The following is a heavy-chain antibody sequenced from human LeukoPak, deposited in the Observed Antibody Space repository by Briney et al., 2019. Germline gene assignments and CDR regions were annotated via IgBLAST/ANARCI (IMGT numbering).Heavy chain of an antibody. CDR1: GGSISGYY. Sequence: SETLSLTCTVSGGSISGYYWSWIRQPPGKGLEYLGYIYYSGSTNYNPSLKSRVTISVDTSKNQFSLRLNSVSAADTAVYYCARDLASSSWYGFYYYYMDVWGKGTTVTISS. CDR3: ARDLASSSWYGFYYYYMDV. V-gene: IGHV4-59*12. D-gene: IGHD6-13*01. J-gene: IGHJ6*03. CDR2: IYYSGST.